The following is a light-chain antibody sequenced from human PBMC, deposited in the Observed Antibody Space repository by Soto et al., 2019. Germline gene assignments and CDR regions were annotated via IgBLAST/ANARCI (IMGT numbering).Light chain of an antibody. V-gene: IGKV1-5*03. CDR3: QQYHTYSIT. CDR2: EAS. J-gene: IGKJ5*01. CDR1: QTISSW. Sequence: DIQMPQSPSTLSGSVGDRVTITCRASQTISSWLAWYQQKPGKAPKLLIYEASSLQSGVPSRFSGGGSGTEFTLTISSLQPDDFATYFCQQYHTYSITFGQGTRLEIK.